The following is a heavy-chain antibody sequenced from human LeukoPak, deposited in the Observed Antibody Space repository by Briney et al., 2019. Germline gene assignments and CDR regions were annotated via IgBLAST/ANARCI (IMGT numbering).Heavy chain of an antibody. CDR1: GFTFSSYS. D-gene: IGHD6-19*01. CDR3: TAVAGQLRPFDY. Sequence: GGSLSLSFAASGFTFSSYSMNWVRQAPGKGLEWVSYISSSSSTIYYADSVKGRFTISGDNAKNSLYLQMNSLRAEDTAVYYCTAVAGQLRPFDYWGQGTLVTVSS. V-gene: IGHV3-48*04. CDR2: ISSSSSTI. J-gene: IGHJ4*02.